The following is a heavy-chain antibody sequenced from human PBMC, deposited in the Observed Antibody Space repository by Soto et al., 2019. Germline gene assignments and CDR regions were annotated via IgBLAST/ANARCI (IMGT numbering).Heavy chain of an antibody. CDR1: GGSISSYY. Sequence: SETLSLTCTVSGGSISSYYWSWIRQPPGKGLEWIGYIYYSGSTNYNPSLKSRVTISVDTSKNQFSLKLNSMTAADTAVYYCACHIYGSGSTYFDFWSPGTLVTVST. J-gene: IGHJ4*02. D-gene: IGHD3-10*01. CDR2: IYYSGST. V-gene: IGHV4-59*08. CDR3: ACHIYGSGSTYFDF.